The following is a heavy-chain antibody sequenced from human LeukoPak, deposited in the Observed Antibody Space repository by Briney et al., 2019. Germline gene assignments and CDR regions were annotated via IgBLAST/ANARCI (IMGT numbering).Heavy chain of an antibody. CDR2: ISAYNGNT. Sequence: ASVKVSCKASGYTFTSYGISWVRQAPGQGLEWMGWISAYNGNTNYAQKLQGRVTMTTDTSTSTAYMELRSLRSDDTAVYYCAREGYCSSTSCSMHDAFDIWGQGTMVTVSS. J-gene: IGHJ3*02. CDR3: AREGYCSSTSCSMHDAFDI. CDR1: GYTFTSYG. V-gene: IGHV1-18*01. D-gene: IGHD2-2*01.